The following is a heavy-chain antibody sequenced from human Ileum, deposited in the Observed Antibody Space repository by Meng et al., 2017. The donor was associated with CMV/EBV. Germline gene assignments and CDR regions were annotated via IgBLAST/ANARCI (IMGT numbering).Heavy chain of an antibody. CDR3: ARITTFGTGLRGMDV. CDR2: INEDGGEI. D-gene: IGHD3-3*01. CDR1: GFTFSRNW. J-gene: IGHJ6*02. Sequence: GESLKISCAASGFTFSRNWMTWVRQAPGKGLEWVANINEDGGEIYYVDSLKGRFTISRDNAKNSLYLQMNSLRAEDSAVYYCARITTFGTGLRGMDVWGQGTTVTVSS. V-gene: IGHV3-7*01.